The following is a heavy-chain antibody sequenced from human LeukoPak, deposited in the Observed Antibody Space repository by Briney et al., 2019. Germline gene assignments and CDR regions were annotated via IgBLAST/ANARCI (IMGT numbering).Heavy chain of an antibody. CDR2: TSTSGSAI. CDR1: GFTYSSYE. Sequence: GGSLRLSCAASGFTYSSYEMNWVRQAPGRGLEWVSYTSTSGSAIYYADSMKGRFTISRDNSKNTLYLQVNSLRAEDTAMYYCARNILFAFDIWGQGTMVTVSS. V-gene: IGHV3-48*03. J-gene: IGHJ3*02. CDR3: ARNILFAFDI.